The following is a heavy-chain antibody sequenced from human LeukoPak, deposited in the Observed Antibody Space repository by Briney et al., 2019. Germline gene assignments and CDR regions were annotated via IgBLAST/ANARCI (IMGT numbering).Heavy chain of an antibody. D-gene: IGHD3-10*01. V-gene: IGHV3-23*01. CDR2: ISGSGGST. Sequence: QSGVSLRLSCAASGFTFSSYAMSWVRQAPGKGLEWVSAISGSGGSTYYADSVKGRFTISRDNSKNTLYLQMNSLRAEDTAVYYCAKDSHGSGSYYNLNWFDPWGQGTLVTVSS. J-gene: IGHJ5*02. CDR3: AKDSHGSGSYYNLNWFDP. CDR1: GFTFSSYA.